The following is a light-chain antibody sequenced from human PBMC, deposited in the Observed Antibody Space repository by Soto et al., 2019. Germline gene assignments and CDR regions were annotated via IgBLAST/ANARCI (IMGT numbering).Light chain of an antibody. J-gene: IGKJ3*01. V-gene: IGKV3-11*01. CDR1: QSIGSY. Sequence: EIVLTQSPATLSLSLGERATLSCRASQSIGSYLAWYQHKLGQPPRLLIYDASNRATGIPVRFSGSGSGTDFTLTIISLEPEDFAVYYCQQRSTWPPFSFGPGTKVDIK. CDR3: QQRSTWPPFS. CDR2: DAS.